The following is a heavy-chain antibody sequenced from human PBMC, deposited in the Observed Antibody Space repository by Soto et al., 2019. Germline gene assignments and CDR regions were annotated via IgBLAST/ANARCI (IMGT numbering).Heavy chain of an antibody. V-gene: IGHV1-18*04. Sequence: QEQLVQSGGEVKKPGASVRVSCKASGYTFTKYGITWVRQAPGQGLEWLGWIGVYNGKTNYARKLQGRVIMTAYTSASTAYLELRSLRSDATAVYYCSRARYCTSPSCYNHYYYVMDIWGQGPTVSVSS. CDR3: SRARYCTSPSCYNHYYYVMDI. J-gene: IGHJ6*02. CDR2: IGVYNGKT. CDR1: GYTFTKYG. D-gene: IGHD2-2*02.